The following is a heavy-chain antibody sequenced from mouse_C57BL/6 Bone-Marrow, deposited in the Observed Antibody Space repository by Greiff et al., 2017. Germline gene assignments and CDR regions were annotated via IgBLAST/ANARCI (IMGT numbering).Heavy chain of an antibody. Sequence: VQLKQSGPELVKPGASVKISCKASGYSFTGYYMNWVKQSPEKSLEWIGEINPSTGGTTYNQKFKAKATLTVDKSSSTAYMQLKSLTSEDSAVYYCARGGDGNYLYYAMDYWGQGTSVTVSS. CDR3: ARGGDGNYLYYAMDY. CDR2: INPSTGGT. CDR1: GYSFTGYY. J-gene: IGHJ4*01. V-gene: IGHV1-42*01. D-gene: IGHD2-1*01.